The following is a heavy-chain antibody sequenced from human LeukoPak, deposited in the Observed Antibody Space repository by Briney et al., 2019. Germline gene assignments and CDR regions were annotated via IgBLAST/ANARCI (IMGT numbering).Heavy chain of an antibody. CDR3: TTDWYYYDSSGYYPLF. D-gene: IGHD3-22*01. Sequence: GGSLRLSCAASGFPFSDVWMSWVRQAPGKGLEWVGRIKRKTDGGTADYAAPVKGRFTFSRDDSKNTLYLQMNSLKTEDTAVYYCTTDWYYYDSSGYYPLFWGQGTLVTVSS. CDR1: GFPFSDVW. V-gene: IGHV3-15*01. J-gene: IGHJ4*02. CDR2: IKRKTDGGTA.